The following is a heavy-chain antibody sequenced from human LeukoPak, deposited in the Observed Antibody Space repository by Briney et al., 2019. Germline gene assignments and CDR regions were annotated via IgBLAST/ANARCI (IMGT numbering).Heavy chain of an antibody. D-gene: IGHD3-9*01. V-gene: IGHV4-4*07. CDR1: GGFISSYY. CDR2: IYTSGST. J-gene: IGHJ6*02. Sequence: SEALSLTCIVSGGFISSYYWSWIRQPAGKGLEWIGRIYTSGSTNYNPSLKSRVTMSVDTSKNQFSLKLSSVTAADTAVYYCAREKFAHFDWLLFPHSHIYYYYGMDVWGQGTTVTVSS. CDR3: AREKFAHFDWLLFPHSHIYYYYGMDV.